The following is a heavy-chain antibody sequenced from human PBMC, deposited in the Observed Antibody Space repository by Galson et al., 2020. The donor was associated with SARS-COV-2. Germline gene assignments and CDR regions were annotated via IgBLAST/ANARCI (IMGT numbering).Heavy chain of an antibody. CDR1: GFTFSSYA. V-gene: IGHV3-64D*06. CDR3: VKDFNILTGYYLFGPFDY. J-gene: IGHJ4*02. D-gene: IGHD3-9*01. Sequence: GGSLRLSCSASGFTFSSYAMHWVRQAPGKGLEYVSAISSNGGSTYYADSVKGRFTISRDNSKNTLYLQMSSLRAEDTAVYYCVKDFNILTGYYLFGPFDYWGQGTLVTVSS. CDR2: ISSNGGST.